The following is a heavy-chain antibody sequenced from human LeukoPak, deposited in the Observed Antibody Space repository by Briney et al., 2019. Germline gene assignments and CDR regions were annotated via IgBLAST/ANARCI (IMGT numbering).Heavy chain of an antibody. CDR1: GYTFTGYY. V-gene: IGHV1-2*02. CDR2: INPNGGGT. D-gene: IGHD5-12*01. J-gene: IGHJ4*02. CDR3: ARDQYSGYDSTFDY. Sequence: GASVKVSCKASGYTFTGYYMHWVRQAPGQGLEWMGWINPNGGGTNYAQKFQGRVTMTRDTSISTAYMELSRLRSDDTAVYYCARDQYSGYDSTFDYWGQGTLVTVSS.